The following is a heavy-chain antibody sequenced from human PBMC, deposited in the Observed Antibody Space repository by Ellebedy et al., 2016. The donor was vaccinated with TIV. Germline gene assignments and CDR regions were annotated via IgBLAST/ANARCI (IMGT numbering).Heavy chain of an antibody. J-gene: IGHJ4*02. CDR3: ARLYSSSYNYFDY. CDR1: GGSFSGYY. Sequence: MPSETLSLTCAVYGGSFSGYYWSWIRQPPGKGLEWIGEINHSGSTNYNPSLKSRVTVSVDTSKNQFSLKLSSVTAADTAVYYCARLYSSSYNYFDYWGQGTLVTVSS. D-gene: IGHD6-13*01. CDR2: INHSGST. V-gene: IGHV4-34*01.